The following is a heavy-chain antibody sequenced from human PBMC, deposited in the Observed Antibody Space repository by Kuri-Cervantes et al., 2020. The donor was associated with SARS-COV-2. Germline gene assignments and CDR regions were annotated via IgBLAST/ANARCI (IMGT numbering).Heavy chain of an antibody. CDR1: GGSISSSSYY. CDR2: IYYSGST. J-gene: IGHJ4*02. Sequence: LRLSCTVSGGSISSSSYYWSWIRQHPGKGLEWIGYIYYSGSTYYNPSLKSRVTISVDTSKNQFSLKLSSVTAADTAVYYCASTTKPYYDSTQVAYWGQGTLVTVSS. D-gene: IGHD3-22*01. CDR3: ASTTKPYYDSTQVAY. V-gene: IGHV4-31*03.